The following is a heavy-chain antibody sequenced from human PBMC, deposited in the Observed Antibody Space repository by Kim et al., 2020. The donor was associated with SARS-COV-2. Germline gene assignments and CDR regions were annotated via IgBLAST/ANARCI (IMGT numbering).Heavy chain of an antibody. D-gene: IGHD6-13*01. CDR3: AKGLPRIAGTIDC. V-gene: IGHV3-23*01. Sequence: YADSVKGRFTISRDNSKNTLYLQMNSLRPEDTALYYCAKGLPRIAGTIDCWGQGTLVTVSS. J-gene: IGHJ4*02.